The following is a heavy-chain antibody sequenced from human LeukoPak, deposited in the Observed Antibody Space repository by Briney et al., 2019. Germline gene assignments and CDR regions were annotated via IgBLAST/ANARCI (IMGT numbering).Heavy chain of an antibody. CDR2: IIPIFGTA. J-gene: IGHJ2*01. CDR1: GGTFSSYA. D-gene: IGHD1-26*01. V-gene: IGHV1-69*05. CDR3: ARVEVFTVGAPYWYFDL. Sequence: GASVKVSCKASGGTFSSYAISWVRQAPGQGLEWMGGIIPIFGTANYAQKFQGRVTITTDESTSTAYMELSSLRSEDTAVYYCARVEVFTVGAPYWYFDLWGRGTLVTVSS.